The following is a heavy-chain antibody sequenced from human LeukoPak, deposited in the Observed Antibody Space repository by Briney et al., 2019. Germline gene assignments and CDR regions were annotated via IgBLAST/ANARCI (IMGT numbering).Heavy chain of an antibody. Sequence: GRSLRLSCAASGFTFSSYAMHWVRQAPGKGLEWVAVISYDGSNKYYADSVKGRFTISRDNSKNTLYLQMNSLRAEDTAVYYCARDACSGGSCYYIDYWGQGTLVTVSS. J-gene: IGHJ4*02. D-gene: IGHD2-15*01. CDR2: ISYDGSNK. V-gene: IGHV3-30*04. CDR3: ARDACSGGSCYYIDY. CDR1: GFTFSSYA.